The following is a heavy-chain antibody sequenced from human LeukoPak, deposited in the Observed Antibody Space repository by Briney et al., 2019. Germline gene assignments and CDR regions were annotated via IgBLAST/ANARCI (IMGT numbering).Heavy chain of an antibody. CDR1: GFKFSSYA. J-gene: IGHJ3*02. V-gene: IGHV3-23*01. CDR2: ISGSGGST. CDR3: ARLIRITIFGVVNLGDAFDI. D-gene: IGHD3-3*01. Sequence: GGSLRLPCEASGFKFSSYAMSWVRQAPGKGLEWVSAISGSGGSTYYADSVKGRFTISRDNSKNTLYLQMNSLRAEDTAVYYCARLIRITIFGVVNLGDAFDIWGQGTMVTVSS.